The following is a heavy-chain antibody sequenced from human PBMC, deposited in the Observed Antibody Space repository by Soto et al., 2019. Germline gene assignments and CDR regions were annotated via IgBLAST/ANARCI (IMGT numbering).Heavy chain of an antibody. CDR2: IYHSGST. CDR1: GGSISRYY. J-gene: IGHJ4*02. CDR3: ASQHYYDSSGYYVVY. D-gene: IGHD3-22*01. Sequence: SETLSLTCTVSGGSISRYYWSWIGQPPGKGLEWIGYIYHSGSTNYNPSLKSRVTISVDTSKNQFSLKLSSVTAADTAVYYCASQHYYDSSGYYVVYWGQGTLVTVSS. V-gene: IGHV4-59*08.